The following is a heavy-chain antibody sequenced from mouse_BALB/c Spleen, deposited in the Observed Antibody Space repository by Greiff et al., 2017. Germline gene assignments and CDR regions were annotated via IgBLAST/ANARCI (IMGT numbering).Heavy chain of an antibody. Sequence: VQLKESGAELVRPGVSVKISCKGSGYTFTDYAMHWVKQSHAKSLEWIGVISTYYGDASYNQKFKGKATMTVDKSSSTAYMELARLTSEDSAIYYCARWTTVVAPFDYWGQGTTLTVSS. CDR2: ISTYYGDA. CDR3: ARWTTVVAPFDY. J-gene: IGHJ2*01. D-gene: IGHD1-1*01. V-gene: IGHV1S137*01. CDR1: GYTFTDYA.